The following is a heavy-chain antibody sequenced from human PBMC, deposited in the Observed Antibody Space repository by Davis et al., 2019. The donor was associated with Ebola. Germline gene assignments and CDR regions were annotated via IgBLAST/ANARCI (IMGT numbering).Heavy chain of an antibody. CDR2: VSYDGAKA. D-gene: IGHD1-26*01. V-gene: IGHV3-30*04. CDR1: GFTFSDFA. J-gene: IGHJ4*02. Sequence: GESLKISCVVSGFTFSDFAMHWVRQAPGKGLEWVAIVSYDGAKAYYGDSVKGRFTISRDGSKNTVYLQMDSLRVEDTAVYYCARMYSGSPEGGDYWGQGTLVIVSS. CDR3: ARMYSGSPEGGDY.